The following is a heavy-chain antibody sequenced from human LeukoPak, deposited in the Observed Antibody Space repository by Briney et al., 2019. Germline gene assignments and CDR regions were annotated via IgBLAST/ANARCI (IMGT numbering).Heavy chain of an antibody. CDR2: ISAGGSTI. D-gene: IGHD2-2*01. CDR3: ARAPAPRHCTSTSCPRGPFDY. CDR1: GFTFSTYS. J-gene: IGHJ4*02. Sequence: GGSLRLSCAASGFTFSTYSMNWVRQAPGKGLEWVSYISAGGSTIYYADSVQGRFTISRDNAKSSLSLQMSSLTAEDTALYYCARAPAPRHCTSTSCPRGPFDYWGQGTLVTVYS. V-gene: IGHV3-48*01.